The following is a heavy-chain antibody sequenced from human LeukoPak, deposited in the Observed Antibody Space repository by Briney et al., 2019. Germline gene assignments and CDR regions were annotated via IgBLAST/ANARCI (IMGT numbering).Heavy chain of an antibody. CDR2: ISYDGSNK. CDR1: GFTFSSYG. CDR3: AKDRNVWGNGAFDI. V-gene: IGHV3-30*18. Sequence: GGSLRLSCAASGFTFSSYGTHWVRQAPGKGLEWVAVISYDGSNKYYADSVKGRFTISRDNSKNTLYLQMNSLRAEDTAVYYCAKDRNVWGNGAFDIWGQGTMVTVSS. J-gene: IGHJ3*02. D-gene: IGHD3-16*01.